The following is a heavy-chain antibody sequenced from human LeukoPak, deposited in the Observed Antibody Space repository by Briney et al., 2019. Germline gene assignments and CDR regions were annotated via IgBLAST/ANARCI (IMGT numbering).Heavy chain of an antibody. CDR3: AGGRYSGYAY. J-gene: IGHJ4*02. V-gene: IGHV4-34*01. CDR1: GGSFSGYY. Sequence: PSETLSLTCAVYGGSFSGYYWSWIRQPPGKGLEWIGEINHSGSTNYNPSLKSRVTISVDTSKNQFSLKLSSVTAADTAVYYCAGGRYSGYAYWGQGTLVTVPS. D-gene: IGHD5-12*01. CDR2: INHSGST.